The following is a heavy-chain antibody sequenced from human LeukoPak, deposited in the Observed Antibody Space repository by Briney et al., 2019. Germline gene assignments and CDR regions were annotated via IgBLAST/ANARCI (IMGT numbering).Heavy chain of an antibody. CDR1: GFTFSKYW. D-gene: IGHD3-3*01. J-gene: IGHJ6*02. CDR3: ARAYFGVVIVGGMDV. V-gene: IGHV3-7*01. Sequence: GGSLRLSCAASGFTFSKYWMSWVRQAPGKGLEWVANIQQDGSEKYYVDSVKGRFTISRDNAKNSLYLQMNSLRAEDSAVYYCARAYFGVVIVGGMDVWGQGTTVTVSS. CDR2: IQQDGSEK.